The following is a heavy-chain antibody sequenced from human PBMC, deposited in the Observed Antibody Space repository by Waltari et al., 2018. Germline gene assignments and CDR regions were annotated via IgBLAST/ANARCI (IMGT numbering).Heavy chain of an antibody. CDR1: GSSTRSGYY. V-gene: IGHV4-38-2*01. Sequence: VQLQQSGPGLVKPSVTLSLTCAVSGSSTRSGYYWGCLRQPPGKGLEWIGSIYHSGSTYYNPSLKSRVTISVDTSKNQFSLKLSSVTAADTAVYYCARRARETAGGGDYWSQGTLVTVSS. CDR2: IYHSGST. D-gene: IGHD6-13*01. J-gene: IGHJ4*02. CDR3: ARRARETAGGGDY.